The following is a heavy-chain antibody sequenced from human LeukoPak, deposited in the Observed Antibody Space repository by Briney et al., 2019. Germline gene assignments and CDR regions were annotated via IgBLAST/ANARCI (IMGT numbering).Heavy chain of an antibody. V-gene: IGHV4-59*01. CDR2: IYYSGST. J-gene: IGHJ3*02. Sequence: SETLSLTCTVSGGSISSYYWSWIRQPPGKGLEWIGYIYYSGSTNYNPSLKSRVTISVDTSKNQFSLKLSSMTAADTAVYYCARGEGYCSSTSCYADAFDIWGQGTMVTVSS. CDR3: ARGEGYCSSTSCYADAFDI. D-gene: IGHD2-2*01. CDR1: GGSISSYY.